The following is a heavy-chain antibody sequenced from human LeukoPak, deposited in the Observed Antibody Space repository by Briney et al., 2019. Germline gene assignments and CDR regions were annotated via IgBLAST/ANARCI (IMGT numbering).Heavy chain of an antibody. CDR1: GFTLSSYA. CDR2: ISSSSSYI. CDR3: ARLRTQMLPSSDF. V-gene: IGHV3-21*01. Sequence: GGSLRLSCAASGFTLSSYAMTWVRQAPGRGLEWVSSISSSSSYIDYADSVKGRFTISRDSAKNSLYLQMNSLRAEDTAVYYCARLRTQMLPSSDFWGQGSLVTVSS. J-gene: IGHJ4*02. D-gene: IGHD2-2*01.